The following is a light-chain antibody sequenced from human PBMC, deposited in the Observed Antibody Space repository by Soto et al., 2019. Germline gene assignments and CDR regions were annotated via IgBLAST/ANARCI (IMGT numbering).Light chain of an antibody. CDR1: QSVSSN. Sequence: EIVMTQSPATLSVSPGERATLSCSASQSVSSNLAWYQQKPGQAPRLLIYGASTRATGIPARFSGSGSGTEFTLTISSLQSEDFVVYYCQQYNNWPPTWTFGQGTKVDI. V-gene: IGKV3-15*01. J-gene: IGKJ1*01. CDR3: QQYNNWPPTWT. CDR2: GAS.